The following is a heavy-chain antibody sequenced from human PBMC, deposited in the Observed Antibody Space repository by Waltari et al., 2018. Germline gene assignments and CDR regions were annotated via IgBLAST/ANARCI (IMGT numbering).Heavy chain of an antibody. J-gene: IGHJ4*02. CDR2: ISWDGGST. Sequence: EVQLVESGGVVVQPGGSLRLSCAASGFTFDDYAMHWVRQAPGKGLEWVSLISWDGGSTYYADSVKGRFTISRDNSKNSLYLQMNSLRAEDTALYYCAKAFYGSGSSTVDYWGQGTLVTVSS. CDR1: GFTFDDYA. D-gene: IGHD3-10*01. CDR3: AKAFYGSGSSTVDY. V-gene: IGHV3-43D*04.